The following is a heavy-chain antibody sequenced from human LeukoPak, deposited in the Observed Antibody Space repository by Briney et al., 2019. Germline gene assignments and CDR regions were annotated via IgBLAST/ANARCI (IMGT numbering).Heavy chain of an antibody. Sequence: PGGSLRLSCAASGFTFSSYEMNWVRQAPGKGLEWVSYISSSGSTRYYADSVKGRFTISRDNAKNPLYLQMSSLRAEDTGVYYCARDGSGWYDYWGQGILVTVSS. J-gene: IGHJ4*02. CDR2: ISSSGSTR. CDR1: GFTFSSYE. CDR3: ARDGSGWYDY. D-gene: IGHD6-19*01. V-gene: IGHV3-48*03.